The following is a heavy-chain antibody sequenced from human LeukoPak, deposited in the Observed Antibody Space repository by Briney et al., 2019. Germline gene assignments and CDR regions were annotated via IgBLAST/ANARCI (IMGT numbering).Heavy chain of an antibody. CDR2: VHYTGSS. CDR3: AKWAGDTSDI. CDR1: GGSVNSYY. Sequence: SETLSLTCTVSGGSVNSYYWNWIRQPPGKGLEWIGYVHYTGSSNYSPSLKSRVTMSVDTSKNQVSLRLSSVTAADTAVYYCAKWAGDTSDIWGQGTVVTVSS. V-gene: IGHV4-59*02. J-gene: IGHJ3*02. D-gene: IGHD6-19*01.